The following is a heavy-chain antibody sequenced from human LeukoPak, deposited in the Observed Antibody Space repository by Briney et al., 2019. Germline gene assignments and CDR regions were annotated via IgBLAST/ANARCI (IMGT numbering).Heavy chain of an antibody. V-gene: IGHV1-8*01. Sequence: ASVKVSCEASGYTFTSYDINWVRQATEQGLEWMGWMSPNSGNTGYAQKFQGRVTMTRNTSISTAYMELSSLRSDDTAVYYCARGLGYCSGGNCYGVGSSDYWGQGTLVTVSS. CDR1: GYTFTSYD. CDR2: MSPNSGNT. D-gene: IGHD2-15*01. J-gene: IGHJ4*02. CDR3: ARGLGYCSGGNCYGVGSSDY.